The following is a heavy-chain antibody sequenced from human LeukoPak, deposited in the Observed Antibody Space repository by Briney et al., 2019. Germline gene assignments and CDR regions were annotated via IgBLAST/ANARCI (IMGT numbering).Heavy chain of an antibody. CDR3: PNPKYDFWGGPLDY. Sequence: SCKASGYTFTSYYMHWVRQAPGKGLEWVAVISYDGSNKYYADSVKGRFTISRDNSKNTLYLQMNSLRAEDTAVYYCPNPKYDFWGGPLDYWGRGTLVTVSS. CDR2: ISYDGSNK. D-gene: IGHD3/OR15-3a*01. J-gene: IGHJ4*02. CDR1: GYTFTSYY. V-gene: IGHV3-30*18.